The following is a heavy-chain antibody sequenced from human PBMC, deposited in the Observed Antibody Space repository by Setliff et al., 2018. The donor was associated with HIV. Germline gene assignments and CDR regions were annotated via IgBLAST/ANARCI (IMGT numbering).Heavy chain of an antibody. Sequence: GESLKISCAGSGFTFSRYNMNWVRQSPGGGLEWLSFISGDGSVITYAESVKGRFTISRDNAKNSLFLQMNSLRAEDTALYYCARGCEYSCWFYSWGQGTLVTVSS. J-gene: IGHJ5*01. CDR2: ISGDGSVI. CDR1: GFTFSRYN. CDR3: ARGCEYSCWFYS. D-gene: IGHD5-18*01. V-gene: IGHV3-48*01.